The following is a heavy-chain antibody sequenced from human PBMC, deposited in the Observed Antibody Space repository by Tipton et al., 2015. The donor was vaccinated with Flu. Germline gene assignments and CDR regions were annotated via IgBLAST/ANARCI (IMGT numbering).Heavy chain of an antibody. CDR1: GYSISSGYY. Sequence: TLSLTCAVSGYSISSGYYWGWVRQPPGKGLEWIGTIYHSGSTYYNPSLKSRLTMSVDTSKNQFSLKLSSVTAADTAVYYCAREGGAPYVLDVWGQGTTVTVSS. CDR3: AREGGAPYVLDV. J-gene: IGHJ6*02. CDR2: IYHSGST. V-gene: IGHV4-38-2*01. D-gene: IGHD2-21*01.